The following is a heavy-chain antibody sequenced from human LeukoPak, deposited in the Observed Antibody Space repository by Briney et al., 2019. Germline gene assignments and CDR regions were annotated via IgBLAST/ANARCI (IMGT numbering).Heavy chain of an antibody. D-gene: IGHD1-26*01. CDR1: RFTFNRYS. V-gene: IGHV3-23*01. Sequence: GGSLRLPCAASRFTFNRYSMSWVRQAPGKGLQWVSSISASGGGTHYASSVRGRFSISRDNSKDTVFLQMNGLRAEDTAIYYCAKWDENFYYMDVWGQGTTVTVSS. CDR3: AKWDENFYYMDV. CDR2: ISASGGGT. J-gene: IGHJ6*03.